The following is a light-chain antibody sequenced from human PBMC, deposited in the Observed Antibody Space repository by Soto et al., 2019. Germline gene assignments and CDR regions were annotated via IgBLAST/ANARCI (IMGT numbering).Light chain of an antibody. CDR3: QQYGSSPQT. CDR1: QSVSSSY. V-gene: IGKV3-20*01. Sequence: EIVLTQSPGTLSLSPGERATLSCRASQSVSSSYLAWYQQKPGQAPRLLIYGASSRATGIPDRFSGSGSRTDFTLTISRLEPEDFEVYYCQQYGSSPQTFGQGTKVDIK. CDR2: GAS. J-gene: IGKJ1*01.